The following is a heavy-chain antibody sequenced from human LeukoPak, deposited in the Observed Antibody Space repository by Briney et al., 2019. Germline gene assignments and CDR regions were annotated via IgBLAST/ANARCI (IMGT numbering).Heavy chain of an antibody. Sequence: ASVKVSCKASRGTLSTYGISWVRQAPGQGLEWLGGINTIFGTPNYPQKFQGRVTITTDESTSTAYMELSSLRSEGTAVYYCAREFSRYCSSTNCFDYFDYWGQGTLVTVSS. D-gene: IGHD2-2*01. CDR3: AREFSRYCSSTNCFDYFDY. J-gene: IGHJ4*02. V-gene: IGHV1-69*05. CDR1: RGTLSTYG. CDR2: INTIFGTP.